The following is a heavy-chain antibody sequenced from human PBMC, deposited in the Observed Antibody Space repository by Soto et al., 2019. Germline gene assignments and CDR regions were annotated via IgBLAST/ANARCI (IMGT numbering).Heavy chain of an antibody. CDR3: AKDRSYYDFWSGYPIGYGMDV. CDR1: GFTFSSYA. V-gene: IGHV3-23*01. D-gene: IGHD3-3*01. Sequence: PGGSLRLSCAASGFTFSSYAMSWVRQAPGKGLEWVSAISGSGGSTYYADSVKGRFTISRDNSKNTLYLQMNSLRAEDTAVYYCAKDRSYYDFWSGYPIGYGMDVWGQGTTVTVSS. CDR2: ISGSGGST. J-gene: IGHJ6*02.